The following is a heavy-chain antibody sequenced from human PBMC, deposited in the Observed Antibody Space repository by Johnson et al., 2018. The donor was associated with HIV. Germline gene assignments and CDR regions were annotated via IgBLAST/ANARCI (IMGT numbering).Heavy chain of an antibody. CDR2: ISYDGSNK. D-gene: IGHD6-13*01. CDR1: GFTVSSNY. Sequence: QVQLVESGGGVVQPGGSLRLSCAASGFTVSSNYMSWVRQAPGKGLEWVAVISYDGSNKYYTDSVKGRFTISRDNSKNTLYLQMNSLRPEDTAVYYCARDGHSSTPRCAFDIWGQGTMVTVSS. CDR3: ARDGHSSTPRCAFDI. J-gene: IGHJ3*02. V-gene: IGHV3-30*03.